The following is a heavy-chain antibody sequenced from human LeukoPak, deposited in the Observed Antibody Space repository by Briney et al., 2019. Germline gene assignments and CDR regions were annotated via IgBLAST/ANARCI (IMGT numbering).Heavy chain of an antibody. D-gene: IGHD4-17*01. Sequence: PSETLSLTCTVSGYSISSGYYWGWIRQPPVKGLEWIGSIYHSGSTYYNPSLKSRVTKSVDTSKNQFSLKLSSVTAADTAVYYCARDFGDYGDYGHLDYWGQGTLVTVSS. CDR3: ARDFGDYGDYGHLDY. J-gene: IGHJ4*02. CDR1: GYSISSGYY. CDR2: IYHSGST. V-gene: IGHV4-38-2*02.